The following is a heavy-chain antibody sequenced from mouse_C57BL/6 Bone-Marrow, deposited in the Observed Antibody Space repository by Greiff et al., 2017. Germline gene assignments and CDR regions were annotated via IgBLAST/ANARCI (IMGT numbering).Heavy chain of an antibody. J-gene: IGHJ2*01. Sequence: VKLQESGAELVKPGASVKMSCKASGYTFTSYWITWVKQRPGQGLEWIGDIYPGSGSTNYNEKFKSKATLTVDTSSSTAYMQLLSLTSEDSAVYYCSRRDYSNSGDYWGQGTTLTVSS. D-gene: IGHD2-5*01. CDR2: IYPGSGST. CDR1: GYTFTSYW. V-gene: IGHV1-55*01. CDR3: SRRDYSNSGDY.